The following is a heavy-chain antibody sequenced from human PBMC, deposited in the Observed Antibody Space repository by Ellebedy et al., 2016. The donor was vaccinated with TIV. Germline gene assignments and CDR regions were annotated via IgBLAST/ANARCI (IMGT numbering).Heavy chain of an antibody. Sequence: ASVKVSCXASGYTFPSYGISWVRQAPGQGLEWMGWISAYNGNTDFAQKFQGRVTMTTDTSTSTAYMELRSLRSDDTAVYYCARDSGRVAASDAFDIWGQGTMVTVSS. D-gene: IGHD2-15*01. CDR3: ARDSGRVAASDAFDI. CDR1: GYTFPSYG. CDR2: ISAYNGNT. V-gene: IGHV1-18*01. J-gene: IGHJ3*02.